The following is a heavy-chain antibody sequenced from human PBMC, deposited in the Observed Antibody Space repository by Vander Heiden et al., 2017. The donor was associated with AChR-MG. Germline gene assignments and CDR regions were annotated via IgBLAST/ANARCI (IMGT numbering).Heavy chain of an antibody. CDR1: GYTFTSYG. V-gene: IGHV1-18*01. CDR3: ARDLITIFHVGGNDMDV. J-gene: IGHJ6*03. D-gene: IGHD3-3*01. Sequence: QAQLVQSGAEVKKPGASVKVSCKASGYTFTSYGISWVRQAPGQELEWMGWISAYNGNTDYAQKLQGRVTMTTDTSTSTAYMELRSLRSDDTAVYYCARDLITIFHVGGNDMDVWGKGTTVTVSS. CDR2: ISAYNGNT.